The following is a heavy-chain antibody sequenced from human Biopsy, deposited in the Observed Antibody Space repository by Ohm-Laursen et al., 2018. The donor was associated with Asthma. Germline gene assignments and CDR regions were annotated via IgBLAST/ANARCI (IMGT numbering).Heavy chain of an antibody. J-gene: IGHJ4*02. CDR2: IYSGGTS. V-gene: IGHV3-53*01. Sequence: SLRLSCAAPGFAVSRDHMFWVRQAPGKGLEWVSVIYSGGTSHTADSVRGRFTISRDYSKNTLYLQMHSLRAEYTAVYYCARGDSSNWSHYYFDYWGQGTLVTVSS. CDR1: GFAVSRDH. D-gene: IGHD3-22*01. CDR3: ARGDSSNWSHYYFDY.